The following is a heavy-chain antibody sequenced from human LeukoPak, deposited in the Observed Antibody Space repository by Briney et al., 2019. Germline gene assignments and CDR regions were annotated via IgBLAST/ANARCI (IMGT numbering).Heavy chain of an antibody. CDR1: GGSISSYY. J-gene: IGHJ4*02. CDR2: IYYSGST. Sequence: SETLSLTCTVSGGSISSYYRSWIRQPPGKGLEWIGYIYYSGSTNYNPSLKSRVTISVDTSKNQFSLKLSSVTAADTAVYYCAGATYYYGSGSLDYWGQGTLVTVSS. D-gene: IGHD3-10*01. V-gene: IGHV4-59*01. CDR3: AGATYYYGSGSLDY.